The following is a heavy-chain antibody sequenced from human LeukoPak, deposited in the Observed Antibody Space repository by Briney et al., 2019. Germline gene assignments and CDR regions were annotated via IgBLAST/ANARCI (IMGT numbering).Heavy chain of an antibody. Sequence: GGSLRLSCAASGFTFSSYSMNWVRQAPGKGLEWVSSIISSSSYIYYADSVKGRFTISRDNAKNSLYLQMNSLRAEDTAVYYCARVGYCSSTSCQTFDYWGQGTLVTVSS. CDR2: IISSSSYI. D-gene: IGHD2-2*03. CDR1: GFTFSSYS. J-gene: IGHJ4*02. CDR3: ARVGYCSSTSCQTFDY. V-gene: IGHV3-21*01.